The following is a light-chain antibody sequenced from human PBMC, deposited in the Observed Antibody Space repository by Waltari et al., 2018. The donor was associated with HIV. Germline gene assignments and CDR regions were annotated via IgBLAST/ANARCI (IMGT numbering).Light chain of an antibody. Sequence: SYELTQPPSVSVSPGQTASITCSGDELGDRYACWYQQKPGQSPLLVIYQDTKRPSGTPERCSRANSGNTATLTISGTQAMDEADYYCQARDSSTVVFGGGTKLTVL. CDR2: QDT. V-gene: IGLV3-1*01. J-gene: IGLJ2*01. CDR3: QARDSSTVV. CDR1: ELGDRY.